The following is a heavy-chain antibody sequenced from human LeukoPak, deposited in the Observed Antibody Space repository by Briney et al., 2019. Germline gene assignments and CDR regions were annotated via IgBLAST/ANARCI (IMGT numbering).Heavy chain of an antibody. Sequence: GGSLRLSCAASGFTFSSYSVNWVRQAPGKGLEWVSSISSSSSYIYYADSVKGRFTISRDNAKNSLYLQMNSLRAEDTAVYYCARDLKGGYYDSSGYYHYYYGMDVWGQGTTVTVSS. CDR1: GFTFSSYS. CDR2: ISSSSSYI. V-gene: IGHV3-21*01. D-gene: IGHD3-22*01. J-gene: IGHJ6*02. CDR3: ARDLKGGYYDSSGYYHYYYGMDV.